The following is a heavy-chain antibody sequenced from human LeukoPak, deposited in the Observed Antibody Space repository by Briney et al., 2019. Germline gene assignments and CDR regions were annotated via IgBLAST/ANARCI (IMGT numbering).Heavy chain of an antibody. CDR2: IKRMIDGGTT. CDR3: AAQGGSGDLRY. CDR1: GFTFSNTW. V-gene: IGHV3-15*01. J-gene: IGHJ4*02. D-gene: IGHD4-17*01. Sequence: GGFLRLSCAASGFTFSNTWMNWVRQAPGKGLEWVGRIKRMIDGGTTDYAAPVKGRFTVSRDDSINTLYLQMSSLKTEDTAVYYCAAQGGSGDLRYWGQGTLVTVSS.